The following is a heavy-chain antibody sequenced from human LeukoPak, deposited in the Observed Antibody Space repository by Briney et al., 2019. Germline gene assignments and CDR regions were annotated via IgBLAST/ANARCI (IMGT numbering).Heavy chain of an antibody. CDR2: IDWDDDK. D-gene: IGHD4-17*01. CDR1: GFSLITSGMC. J-gene: IGHJ4*02. Sequence: SGPTLVNPTQTLTLTCTFSGFSLITSGMCVSWIRQPPGKALEWLALIDWDDDKYYSTSLKTRLTISKDTFKNQVVLTMTNMDPVVTATYYCARISAYGDYYFDYWGQGTLVTVSS. CDR3: ARISAYGDYYFDY. V-gene: IGHV2-70*01.